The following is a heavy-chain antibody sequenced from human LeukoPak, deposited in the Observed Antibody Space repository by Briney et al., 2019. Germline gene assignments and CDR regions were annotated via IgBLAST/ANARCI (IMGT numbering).Heavy chain of an antibody. CDR2: ISGSGGGT. Sequence: QPGGSLRLSCEASGVTFSSYVMSWVRQAPGKGPEWVSGISGSGGGTYYADSVKGRFTISRDNSKNTLYLQMNSLRAEDTAVYYCAKAWYSSGWYLFDYWGQGTLVTVSS. J-gene: IGHJ4*02. V-gene: IGHV3-23*01. CDR1: GVTFSSYV. D-gene: IGHD6-19*01. CDR3: AKAWYSSGWYLFDY.